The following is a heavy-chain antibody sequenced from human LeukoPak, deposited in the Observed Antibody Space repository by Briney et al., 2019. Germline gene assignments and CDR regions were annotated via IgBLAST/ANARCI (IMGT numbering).Heavy chain of an antibody. V-gene: IGHV3-43*02. CDR3: ARESESSGWYDY. CDR1: GXMFHVYA. CDR2: ISGDGGST. Sequence: GGSLRLSCAAPGXMFHVYAIHWVRQAPGKGLEWVSLISGDGGSTFYADSVKGRFTISRDNSKNSLYLQMNSLRSDDTALYYCARESESSGWYDYWGQGTLVTVSS. D-gene: IGHD6-19*01. J-gene: IGHJ4*02.